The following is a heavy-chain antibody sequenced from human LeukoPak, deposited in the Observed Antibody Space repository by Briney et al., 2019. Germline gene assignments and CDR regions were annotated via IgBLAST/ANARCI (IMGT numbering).Heavy chain of an antibody. CDR2: ISGSGGRI. CDR1: AFTLNTYA. Sequence: GGSLRLSCAASAFTLNTYAMNWVRQAPGKGLEWVSGISGSGGRIYYAGSVKGRFTISRDNSNNTLYLQMNSLRAEDTAIYYCAKDSRIVVPSWYGMDVWGHGTTVSVSS. D-gene: IGHD3-22*01. CDR3: AKDSRIVVPSWYGMDV. V-gene: IGHV3-23*01. J-gene: IGHJ6*02.